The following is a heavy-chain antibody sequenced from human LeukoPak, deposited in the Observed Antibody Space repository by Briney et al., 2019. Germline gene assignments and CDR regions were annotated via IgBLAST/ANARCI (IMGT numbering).Heavy chain of an antibody. Sequence: SQTLSLTCAISGDSVSSNSAAWNWIRQSPSRGLEWLGRTYYRSKWYNDYAVSVKSRITINPDTSKNQFSLQLNSVTPEDTAVYYCAMSSKVSWSKTYYMDVWGKGTTVTVSS. J-gene: IGHJ6*03. CDR1: GDSVSSNSAA. CDR3: AMSSKVSWSKTYYMDV. CDR2: TYYRSKWYN. V-gene: IGHV6-1*01. D-gene: IGHD5/OR15-5a*01.